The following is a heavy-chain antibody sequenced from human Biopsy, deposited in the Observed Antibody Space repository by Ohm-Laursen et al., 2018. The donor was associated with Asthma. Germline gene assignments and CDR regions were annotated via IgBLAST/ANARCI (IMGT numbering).Heavy chain of an antibody. Sequence: TLSLTCIVSGGSISSYYWSWIRQPPGKGLEWIGYIYYSGSTNYNPSLKSRVTISVDTSKNQFSLKLSSVTAADTAVYYCARGGWGQLGLGYWGQGTLVTVSS. V-gene: IGHV4-59*01. CDR2: IYYSGST. CDR3: ARGGWGQLGLGY. D-gene: IGHD6-6*01. J-gene: IGHJ4*02. CDR1: GGSISSYY.